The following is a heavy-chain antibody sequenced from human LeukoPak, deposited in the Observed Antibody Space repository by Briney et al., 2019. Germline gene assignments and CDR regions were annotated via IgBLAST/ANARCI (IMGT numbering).Heavy chain of an antibody. CDR3: AKALRKPHYGDYMYYYYYGMDV. J-gene: IGHJ6*02. D-gene: IGHD4-17*01. Sequence: GGSLRLSCAVSGFTFSDYYMSWIRQAPGMGLEWLSYISSSGTTTYYADSVKGRFTISRDNAKNSLYLQMNSLRAEDTALYYCAKALRKPHYGDYMYYYYYGMDVWGQGTTVTVSS. CDR2: ISSSGTTT. CDR1: GFTFSDYY. V-gene: IGHV3-11*01.